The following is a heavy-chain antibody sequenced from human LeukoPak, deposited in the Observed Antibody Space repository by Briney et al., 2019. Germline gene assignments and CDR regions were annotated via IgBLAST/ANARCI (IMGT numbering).Heavy chain of an antibody. CDR2: TYYRSKWYN. Sequence: SQTLSLTCGISGDSVSSNSAAWNWIRQSPSRGLEWLGRTYYRSKWYNEYAVSVKSRITINPDTSKNRSSLQLNSVTPEDTAVYYCARGPIGTGAFDIWGQGTMVTVPS. CDR1: GDSVSSNSAA. J-gene: IGHJ3*02. V-gene: IGHV6-1*01. CDR3: ARGPIGTGAFDI. D-gene: IGHD6-13*01.